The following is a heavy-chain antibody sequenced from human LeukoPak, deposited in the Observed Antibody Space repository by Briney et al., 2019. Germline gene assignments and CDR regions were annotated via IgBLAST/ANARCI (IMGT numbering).Heavy chain of an antibody. Sequence: ASVKVSCKASGYTFTSYYMHWVRQAPGQGLEWMGWVSTYNGNTNYAQNLQGRVTMTTDRSTSTAYMELRSLTSDDTAVYYCARDRATLRGNNYDLLTGYYTGWDYWAQGTLVSVSS. D-gene: IGHD3-9*01. CDR1: GYTFTSYY. V-gene: IGHV1-18*04. CDR2: VSTYNGNT. CDR3: ARDRATLRGNNYDLLTGYYTGWDY. J-gene: IGHJ4*02.